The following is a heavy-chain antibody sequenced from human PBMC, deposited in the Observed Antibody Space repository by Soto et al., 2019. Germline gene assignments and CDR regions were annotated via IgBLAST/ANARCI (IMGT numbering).Heavy chain of an antibody. Sequence: GGSLRLSCAASGFPFSSYAMSLVRQSPGKGLEWVSAISGSGGSTYYADSVKGRFTIYRDNSKNTLYLQMNSLRAEDTAVYYCVWANHYYGSGTDDYGMDVWGKGITFTVSS. CDR2: ISGSGGST. J-gene: IGHJ6*04. CDR1: GFPFSSYA. D-gene: IGHD3-10*01. CDR3: VWANHYYGSGTDDYGMDV. V-gene: IGHV3-23*01.